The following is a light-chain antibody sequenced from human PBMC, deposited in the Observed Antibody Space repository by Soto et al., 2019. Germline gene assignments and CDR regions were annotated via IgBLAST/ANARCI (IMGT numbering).Light chain of an antibody. CDR2: EGS. Sequence: QAVVTQPASVSGSPGQSITISCTGSSSDVGGYNLVSWYQHHPGKAPKLIIYEGSQRPSGVSNRFFGSKSGNTASLTISGLQAEDEADYHCCSYAGSSSYVFGTGTKVTVL. CDR1: SSDVGGYNL. J-gene: IGLJ1*01. CDR3: CSYAGSSSYV. V-gene: IGLV2-23*01.